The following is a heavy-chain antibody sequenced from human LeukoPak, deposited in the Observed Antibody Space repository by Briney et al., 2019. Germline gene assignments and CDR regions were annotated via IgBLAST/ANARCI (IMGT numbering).Heavy chain of an antibody. J-gene: IGHJ4*02. D-gene: IGHD3-22*01. Sequence: SETLSLTCTVSGGSISGYYWSWIRQPPGKGLEWIGYIYYSGSTNNNPSLNSRVTISVDTSKNHFSLNLRSVTAADTAVYYCARGYYDSSGQYTFDYWGQGTLVTVSP. CDR1: GGSISGYY. CDR2: IYYSGST. CDR3: ARGYYDSSGQYTFDY. V-gene: IGHV4-59*01.